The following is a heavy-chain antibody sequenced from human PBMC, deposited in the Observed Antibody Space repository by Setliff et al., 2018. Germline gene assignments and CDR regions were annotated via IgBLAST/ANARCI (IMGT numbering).Heavy chain of an antibody. J-gene: IGHJ6*03. V-gene: IGHV4-61*02. Sequence: SETLSLTCTVSGDSISSRPFYWGWFRQPAXKELEXXXXXXTSWSTIXXXSLKSRVTILLDTSKNQFSLTLTSVTAADTAVYYCARMTGFQYIDVWGKGTTVTVSS. CDR2: XXTSWST. D-gene: IGHD3-3*01. CDR3: ARMTGFQYIDV. CDR1: GDSISSRPFY.